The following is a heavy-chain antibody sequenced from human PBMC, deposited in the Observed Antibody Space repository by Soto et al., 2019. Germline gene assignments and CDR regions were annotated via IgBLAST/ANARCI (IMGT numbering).Heavy chain of an antibody. Sequence: PGGSLRLSCAVSGFTFSDYYMSWIRQAPGKGLEWLSYISGTGSYTNYADSVKGRFTISRDNAKNSLYLQMNSLRAEDTAMYYCARAPTGRYDFWSGSNYYHYGMYVWGQGTRVTVSS. J-gene: IGHJ6*02. CDR3: ARAPTGRYDFWSGSNYYHYGMYV. D-gene: IGHD3-3*01. CDR2: ISGTGSYT. V-gene: IGHV3-11*06. CDR1: GFTFSDYY.